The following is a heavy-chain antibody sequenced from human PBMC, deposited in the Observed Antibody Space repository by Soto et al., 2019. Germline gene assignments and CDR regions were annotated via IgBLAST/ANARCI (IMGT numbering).Heavy chain of an antibody. Sequence: GASVKVSCKTSGYTFSNYYINWVRQAPGQGLQWMGRINPSGGSTSYAQKFQGRVTMTRVTSTSTVYMDLSSLSSGDTAVYYCARSQEVVVVPAAPIDYWGQGTLVTVSS. J-gene: IGHJ4*02. D-gene: IGHD2-2*01. CDR1: GYTFSNYY. CDR3: ARSQEVVVVPAAPIDY. V-gene: IGHV1-46*01. CDR2: INPSGGST.